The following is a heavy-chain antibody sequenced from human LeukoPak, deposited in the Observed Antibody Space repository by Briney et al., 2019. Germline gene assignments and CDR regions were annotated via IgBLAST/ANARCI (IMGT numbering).Heavy chain of an antibody. CDR2: IYHSGST. D-gene: IGHD1-26*01. CDR1: GGSISSGGYS. V-gene: IGHV4-30-2*01. J-gene: IGHJ3*02. CDR3: ARFGGSYENDAFDI. Sequence: PSQTLSLTCAVSGGSISSGGYSWSWIRQPPGKGLEWIGYIYHSGSTYYNPSLKSRVTISVDTSKNQFSLKLSSVTAADTAVYYCARFGGSYENDAFDIWGQGTMVTVSS.